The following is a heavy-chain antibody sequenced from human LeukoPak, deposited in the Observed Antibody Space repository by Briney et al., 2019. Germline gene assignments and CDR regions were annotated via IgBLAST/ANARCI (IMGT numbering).Heavy chain of an antibody. D-gene: IGHD3-3*01. J-gene: IGHJ4*02. CDR1: GFTFRNNW. CDR2: INTDGRST. V-gene: IGHV3-74*01. CDR3: ARGKGGSGYSTDY. Sequence: GGSLRLSCTASGFTFRNNWMHWVRQVPGKGLVWVSRINTDGRSTGYADSVKGRFTISRDNAENTLYLQMNSLRAEDTAVYYCARGKGGSGYSTDYWGQGTLVTVSS.